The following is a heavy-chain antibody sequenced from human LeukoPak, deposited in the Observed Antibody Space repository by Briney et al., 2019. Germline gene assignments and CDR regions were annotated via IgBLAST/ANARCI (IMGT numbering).Heavy chain of an antibody. CDR3: ARDPGLYSGWSDPFDY. V-gene: IGHV3-21*01. CDR2: ISSSSSYI. CDR1: GFTFSSYS. Sequence: PGESLRLSCAASGFTFSSYSMNWVRQAPGKGLEWVSSISSSSSYIYYADSVKGRFTISRDNAKNSLYLQMNSLRAEDTAVYYCARDPGLYSGWSDPFDYWGQGTLVTVSS. D-gene: IGHD6-19*01. J-gene: IGHJ4*02.